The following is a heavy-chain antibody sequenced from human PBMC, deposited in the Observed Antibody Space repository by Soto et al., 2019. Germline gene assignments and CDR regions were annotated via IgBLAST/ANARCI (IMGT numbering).Heavy chain of an antibody. CDR1: GGSFSGYY. Sequence: ETLSLTCAVYGGSFSGYYWSWIRQPPGKGLEWIGEINHSGSTNYNPSLKSRVTISVDTSKNQFSLKLSSVTAADTAVYYCALVGNYDSGGYPFDYWGQGTLVTVSS. J-gene: IGHJ4*02. CDR3: ALVGNYDSGGYPFDY. V-gene: IGHV4-34*01. CDR2: INHSGST. D-gene: IGHD3-22*01.